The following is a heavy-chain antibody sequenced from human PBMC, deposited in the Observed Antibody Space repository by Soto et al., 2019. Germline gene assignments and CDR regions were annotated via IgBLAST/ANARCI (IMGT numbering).Heavy chain of an antibody. J-gene: IGHJ4*02. V-gene: IGHV3-33*01. Sequence: QEQLVESGGGVVQPGTSLRLSCAASGSIFSGYGMHWVRQAPGKGLEWVAVIWYDGSNKYYADSVKGRFTISRDNSKNMLYLQMDSLRAEDTAVYYRARDGIGGTAFRGFCDYWGQGTLVTISS. CDR1: GSIFSGYG. CDR2: IWYDGSNK. CDR3: ARDGIGGTAFRGFCDY. D-gene: IGHD1-7*01.